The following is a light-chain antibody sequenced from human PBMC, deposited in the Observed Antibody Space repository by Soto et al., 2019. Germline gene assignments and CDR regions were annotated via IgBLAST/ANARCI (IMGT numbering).Light chain of an antibody. J-gene: IGKJ5*01. CDR2: DAS. CDR1: QSVSSY. V-gene: IGKV3-11*01. Sequence: EIVLTLSPATLYLSPGERATLSCRASQSVSSYLAWYQQKPGQAPRLLIYDASNRATGIPARFSGSGSGTDFTLTISSLEPQDFAVYYCQQRSNWPPITFGQGTRLEIK. CDR3: QQRSNWPPIT.